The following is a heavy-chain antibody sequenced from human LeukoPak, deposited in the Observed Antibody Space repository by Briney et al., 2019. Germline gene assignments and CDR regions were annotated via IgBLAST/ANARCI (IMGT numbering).Heavy chain of an antibody. D-gene: IGHD3-10*01. CDR1: GGSISSYY. J-gene: IGHJ3*02. CDR3: AKSNGYGLVDI. CDR2: IHTSGST. Sequence: SETLSLTCTVSGGSISSYYWSWIRQPAGKGLEWIGRIHTSGSTKYNPSLKSRVTMSGDMSKNQLSLKLSSVTAADTAVYYCAKSNGYGLVDIWGQGTMVTVSS. V-gene: IGHV4-4*07.